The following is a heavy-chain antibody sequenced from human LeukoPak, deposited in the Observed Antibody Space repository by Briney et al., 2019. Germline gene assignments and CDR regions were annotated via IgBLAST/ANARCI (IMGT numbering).Heavy chain of an antibody. CDR1: GFTFSSYG. CDR3: ANTPIWGAAPSYYFDY. J-gene: IGHJ4*02. D-gene: IGHD6-6*01. Sequence: GGSLRLSCAASGFTFSSYGMHWVRQAPGKGLEWVAFIRYDGSNKYYADSVKGRFTISRDNSKNTLYLQMNSLRAEDTAVYYCANTPIWGAAPSYYFDYWGQGTLVTVSS. V-gene: IGHV3-30*02. CDR2: IRYDGSNK.